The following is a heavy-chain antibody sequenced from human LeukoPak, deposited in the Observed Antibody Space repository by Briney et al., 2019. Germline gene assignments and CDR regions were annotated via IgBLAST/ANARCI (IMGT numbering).Heavy chain of an antibody. CDR1: GFTFSSYW. J-gene: IGHJ5*02. V-gene: IGHV3-74*01. Sequence: GSLRLSCAASGFTFSSYWMHWVRQAPGKGLVWVSRINSDGSSTSYADSVKGRFTISRDNAKNTLYLQMNSLRAEDTAVYYCARGNVVAANFDPWGQGTLVTVSS. CDR2: INSDGSST. D-gene: IGHD2-15*01. CDR3: ARGNVVAANFDP.